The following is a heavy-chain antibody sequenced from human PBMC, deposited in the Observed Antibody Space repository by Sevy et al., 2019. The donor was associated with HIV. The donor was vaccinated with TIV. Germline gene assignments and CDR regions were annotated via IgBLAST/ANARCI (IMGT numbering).Heavy chain of an antibody. J-gene: IGHJ5*02. CDR3: ARDFQGCSSTSCYSWFDP. D-gene: IGHD2-2*02. Sequence: ASVKVSCKASGYTFTGYYMHWVRQAPGQGLEWMGWINPNRGGTNYAQKFQGRVTMTRDTSISTAYMELSRLRSDDTAVYYCARDFQGCSSTSCYSWFDPWGQGTLVTVSS. CDR1: GYTFTGYY. CDR2: INPNRGGT. V-gene: IGHV1-2*02.